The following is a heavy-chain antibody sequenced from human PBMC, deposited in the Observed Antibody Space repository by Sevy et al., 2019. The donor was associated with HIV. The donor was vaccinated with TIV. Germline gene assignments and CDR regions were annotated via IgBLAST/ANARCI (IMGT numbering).Heavy chain of an antibody. D-gene: IGHD2-8*01. Sequence: GGSLRLSCAASGFTFNIYSMSWVRQAPGKGLEWVATLSFGCGKINHADSVKGRFTMSRDESKNAVYLQMNNLRVEDTAIYYWGREGCTKPHDYWGQGTLVTVSS. CDR3: GREGCTKPHDY. J-gene: IGHJ4*02. CDR1: GFTFNIYS. CDR2: LSFGCGKI. V-gene: IGHV3-23*01.